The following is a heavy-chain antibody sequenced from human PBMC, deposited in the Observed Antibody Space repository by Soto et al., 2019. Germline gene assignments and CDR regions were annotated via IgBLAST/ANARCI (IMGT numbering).Heavy chain of an antibody. J-gene: IGHJ4*02. CDR3: AKDTNYYDSSGYSNYFDY. Sequence: GGSLRLSCAASGFTFDDYTMHWVRQAPGKGLEWVSLISWDGGSTYYADSVKGRFTISRDNSKNSLYLQMNSLRTEDTALYYCAKDTNYYDSSGYSNYFDYWGQGTLVTVSS. V-gene: IGHV3-43*01. D-gene: IGHD3-22*01. CDR1: GFTFDDYT. CDR2: ISWDGGST.